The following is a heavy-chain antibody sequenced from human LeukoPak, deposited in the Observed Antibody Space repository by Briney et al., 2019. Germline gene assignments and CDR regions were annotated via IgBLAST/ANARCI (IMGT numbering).Heavy chain of an antibody. CDR2: ISGSGDST. Sequence: GGSLRLSCAASGFTFSSYAMSWVRQAPGKGLEWVSAISGSGDSTYYADSVKGRFTISRDNSKNTLYLQMNSLRAEDTAVYYCGKLLLLMVRGVIPLFDYWGQGTLVTVSS. V-gene: IGHV3-23*01. CDR1: GFTFSSYA. D-gene: IGHD3-10*01. J-gene: IGHJ4*02. CDR3: GKLLLLMVRGVIPLFDY.